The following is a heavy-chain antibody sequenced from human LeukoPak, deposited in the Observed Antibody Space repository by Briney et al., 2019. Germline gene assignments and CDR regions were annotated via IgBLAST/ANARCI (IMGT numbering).Heavy chain of an antibody. D-gene: IGHD6-19*01. CDR2: IYNGVPT. CDR3: VQTTGWPGFDY. V-gene: IGHV4-4*09. J-gene: IGHJ4*02. CDR1: GASMNLYY. Sequence: SETLSLTCTVSGASMNLYYWNWVRQPPGKGLEWIGNIYNGVPTFFNPSLKSRVTLSVDTSKTQFSLQLASVTAADTAVYYCVQTTGWPGFDYWGQGILVTVSS.